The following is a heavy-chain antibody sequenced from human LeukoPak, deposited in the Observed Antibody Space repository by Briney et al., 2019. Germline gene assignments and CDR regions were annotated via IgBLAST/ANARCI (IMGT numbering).Heavy chain of an antibody. Sequence: GGSLRLSCAASGFTFSDYYMSWLRQARGKGLEWLASISNSGDTRKYADSVTGRFTISRDNAKNAVFLQMNSLRAEDSGVYYCARDVRGRTPLKLGMKWFDPWGQGTRVTVSS. CDR1: GFTFSDYY. CDR3: ARDVRGRTPLKLGMKWFDP. D-gene: IGHD7-27*01. CDR2: ISNSGDTR. V-gene: IGHV3-11*01. J-gene: IGHJ5*02.